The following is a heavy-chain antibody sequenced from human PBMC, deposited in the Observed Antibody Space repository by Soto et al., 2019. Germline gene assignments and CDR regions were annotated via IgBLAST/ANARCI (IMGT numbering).Heavy chain of an antibody. Sequence: GASVKVSCKATEYTFTAYHIHWVRQAPGQGLEWMGWINPNSGGTNYAQKFQGWVTMTRDTSISTAYMELSRLTSDDTAVYYCARLYNWNFGGAFDIWGQGTMVTVSS. D-gene: IGHD1-7*01. V-gene: IGHV1-2*04. CDR1: EYTFTAYH. J-gene: IGHJ3*02. CDR3: ARLYNWNFGGAFDI. CDR2: INPNSGGT.